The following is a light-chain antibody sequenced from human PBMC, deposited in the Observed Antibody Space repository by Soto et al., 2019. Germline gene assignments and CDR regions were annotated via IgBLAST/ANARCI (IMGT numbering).Light chain of an antibody. V-gene: IGKV3-20*01. Sequence: ERVMTQSPVTLSVSPGESVTLSCRASQSVGTHLAWYQQKPGQAPRLLISDASTRATGIPARFNGSGSGTHFTLTISRLEPEDFALYYCQQYGSSPRISFGQGTRLEIK. CDR3: QQYGSSPRIS. CDR1: QSVGTH. J-gene: IGKJ5*01. CDR2: DAS.